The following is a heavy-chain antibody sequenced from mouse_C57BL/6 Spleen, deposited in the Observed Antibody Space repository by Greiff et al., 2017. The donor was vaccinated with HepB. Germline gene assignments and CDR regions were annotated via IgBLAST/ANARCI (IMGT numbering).Heavy chain of an antibody. Sequence: EVQLVESGGGLVQPKGSLKLSCAASGFTFNTYAMHWVRQAPGKGLEWVARIRSKSSNYATYYADSVKDRFTISRDDSQSMLYLQMNNLKTEDTARYYCVGDEGYDYGSSQYWYFDVWGTGTTVTVSS. CDR1: GFTFNTYA. CDR2: IRSKSSNYAT. CDR3: VGDEGYDYGSSQYWYFDV. V-gene: IGHV10-3*01. J-gene: IGHJ1*03. D-gene: IGHD1-1*01.